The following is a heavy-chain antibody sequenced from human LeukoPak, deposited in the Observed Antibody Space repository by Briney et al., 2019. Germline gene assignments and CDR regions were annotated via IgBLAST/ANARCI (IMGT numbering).Heavy chain of an antibody. J-gene: IGHJ4*02. CDR1: GFTFSSYS. CDR3: ARLSGCIAAAGKDCRAPFDY. CDR2: ISSSSSYI. D-gene: IGHD6-13*01. V-gene: IGHV3-21*01. Sequence: GGSLRLSCAASGFTFSSYSMNWVRQAPGKGLEWVSSISSSSSYIYYADSVKGRFTISRDNAKNSLYLQMNSLRAEDTAVYYCARLSGCIAAAGKDCRAPFDYWGQGTLVTVSS.